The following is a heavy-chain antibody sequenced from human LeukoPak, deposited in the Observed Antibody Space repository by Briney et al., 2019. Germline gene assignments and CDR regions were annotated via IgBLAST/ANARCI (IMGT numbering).Heavy chain of an antibody. V-gene: IGHV4-34*01. Sequence: PSETLSLTCAVYGGSFSGYYWSWIRQPPGKGLEWIGEINHSGSTNYNPSLKSRVTISVDTSKNQFSLKLSSVTAADTAVYFCASGIGYGDFGGKDDVIDIWGQGTMVTVSS. J-gene: IGHJ3*02. CDR2: INHSGST. D-gene: IGHD4-17*01. CDR1: GGSFSGYY. CDR3: ASGIGYGDFGGKDDVIDI.